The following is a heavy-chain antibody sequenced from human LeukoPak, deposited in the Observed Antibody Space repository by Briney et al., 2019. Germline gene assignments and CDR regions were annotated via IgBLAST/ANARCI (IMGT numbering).Heavy chain of an antibody. Sequence: GASVKVSCKDSGYTFTSYDINWLRQATGQGLEWMGWMNPNRGNTGYAQKFQGRVTMTRNTSIRTAYLELSSLRSEDTALYYCARFGSSSCYVGCCYYGMDVWGQGTTVTVSS. CDR1: GYTFTSYD. CDR3: ARFGSSSCYVGCCYYGMDV. CDR2: MNPNRGNT. J-gene: IGHJ6*02. V-gene: IGHV1-8*01. D-gene: IGHD6-13*01.